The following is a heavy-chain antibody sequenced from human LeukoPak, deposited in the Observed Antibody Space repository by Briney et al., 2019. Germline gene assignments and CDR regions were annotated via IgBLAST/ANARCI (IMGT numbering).Heavy chain of an antibody. CDR1: GFTFSSYS. V-gene: IGHV3-48*01. CDR2: ISSSSSTI. D-gene: IGHD3-22*01. Sequence: GGSLRLSCAASGFTFSSYSMNWVRQAPGKGLEWVSYISSSSSTIYYADSVKGRFTISRDNAKNSLYLQMNSLRAEDTAVYYCAKDRSRTTMIVVVFEYYFDYWGQGTLVTVSS. CDR3: AKDRSRTTMIVVVFEYYFDY. J-gene: IGHJ4*02.